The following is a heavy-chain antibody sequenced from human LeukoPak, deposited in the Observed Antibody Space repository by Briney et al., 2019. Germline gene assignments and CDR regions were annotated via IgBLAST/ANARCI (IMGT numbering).Heavy chain of an antibody. J-gene: IGHJ4*02. CDR2: FDPEDGET. V-gene: IGHV1-24*01. CDR1: RYTLTELS. CDR3: ATVHQGSGSYCFDY. D-gene: IGHD3-10*01. Sequence: ASVKVSCKVSRYTLTELSMHWVRQAPGKGLEWMGGFDPEDGETIYAQKFQGRVTMTEDTSTDTAYMELSSLRSEDTAVYYCATVHQGSGSYCFDYWGQGTLVTVSS.